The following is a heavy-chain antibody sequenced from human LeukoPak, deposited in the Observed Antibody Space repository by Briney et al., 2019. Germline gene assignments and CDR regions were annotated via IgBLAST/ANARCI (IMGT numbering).Heavy chain of an antibody. CDR1: GFTFSSYA. J-gene: IGHJ1*01. CDR2: ISSNGGST. Sequence: PGGSLRLSCSASGFTFSSYAMHWVRQAPGKGLEHVSAISSNGGSTYYADSVKGRFTISRDNSKNTPYLQMSSLRAEDTAVYYCVKDCTQLVRGYFQHWGQGTLVTVSS. V-gene: IGHV3-64D*06. CDR3: VKDCTQLVRGYFQH. D-gene: IGHD6-6*01.